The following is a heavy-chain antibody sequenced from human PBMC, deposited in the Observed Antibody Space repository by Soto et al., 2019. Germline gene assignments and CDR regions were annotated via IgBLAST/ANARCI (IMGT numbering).Heavy chain of an antibody. CDR2: TSHRGVT. J-gene: IGHJ6*01. CDR1: GGAFTGYL. D-gene: IGHD6-19*01. CDR3: ARVAAVAGGFYYGMCV. V-gene: IGHV4-34*01. Sequence: QVQLQQWGAGLLKPSETLSLTCAVYGGAFTGYLWSWIRQPPGKGLEWIGETSHRGVTDYNPSLNSRVTISAYTSENQSSLTLSTVTAADTAVYYCARVAAVAGGFYYGMCVWGQGPTVTVSS.